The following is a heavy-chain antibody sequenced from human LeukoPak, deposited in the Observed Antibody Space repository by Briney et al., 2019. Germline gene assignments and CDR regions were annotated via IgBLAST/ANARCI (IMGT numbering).Heavy chain of an antibody. CDR1: GFTFSSYA. V-gene: IGHV3-30-3*01. CDR3: ARPSQYCSSTSCYTLTVTTLGY. CDR2: ISYDGSNK. Sequence: GGSLRLSCAASGFTFSSYAMHWVRQAPGKGLEWVAVISYDGSNKYYADSVKGRFTISRDNSKNTLYLQMNSLRAEDTAVYYCARPSQYCSSTSCYTLTVTTLGYWGQGTLVTVSS. D-gene: IGHD2-2*02. J-gene: IGHJ4*02.